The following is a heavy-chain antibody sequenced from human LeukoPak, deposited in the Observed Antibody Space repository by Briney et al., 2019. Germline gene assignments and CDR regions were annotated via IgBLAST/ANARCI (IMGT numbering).Heavy chain of an antibody. D-gene: IGHD3-10*01. V-gene: IGHV4-4*07. CDR2: IYTSGST. CDR3: ARDSGDYYGSGSYFDYFDY. Sequence: PSETLSLTCTVSGGSISSYYWSWIRQPAGKGLEWIGRIYTSGSTNYNPSLKSRVTMSVDTSKNQFSLKLSSVTAADTAVYYCARDSGDYYGSGSYFDYFDYWGQGTLVTVSS. J-gene: IGHJ4*02. CDR1: GGSISSYY.